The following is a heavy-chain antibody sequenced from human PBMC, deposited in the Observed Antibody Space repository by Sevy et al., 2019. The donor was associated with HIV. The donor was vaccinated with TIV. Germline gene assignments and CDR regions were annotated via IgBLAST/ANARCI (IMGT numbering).Heavy chain of an antibody. J-gene: IGHJ5*02. V-gene: IGHV3-30*18. CDR1: GLTFSTYA. D-gene: IGHD6-19*01. CDR2: ISNDGSSR. Sequence: GGSLRLSCAASGLTFSTYAMPWVRQAPGKGLEWVAVISNDGSSRYYADSVKGRCTISGDNSKNTRYLQMNCLRAEDTAADYWAKDAGYDIGWYPGSWRQGTLVTVSS. CDR3: AKDAGYDIGWYPGS.